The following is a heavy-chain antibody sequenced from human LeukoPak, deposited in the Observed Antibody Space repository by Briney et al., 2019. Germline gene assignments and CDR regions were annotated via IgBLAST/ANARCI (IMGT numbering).Heavy chain of an antibody. CDR2: IIPILGIA. V-gene: IGHV1-69*02. CDR1: GGTFSSYT. CDR3: AGQRGGYWQGAFDI. J-gene: IGHJ3*02. D-gene: IGHD3-22*01. Sequence: SVKVSCKASGGTFSSYTISWVRQAPGQGLEWMGRIIPILGIANYAQKFQGRVTITADKPTSTAYMELSSLRSEDTAVYYCAGQRGGYWQGAFDIWGQGTMVTVSS.